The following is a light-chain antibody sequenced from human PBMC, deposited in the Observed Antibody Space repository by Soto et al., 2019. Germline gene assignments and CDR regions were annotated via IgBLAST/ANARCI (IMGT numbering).Light chain of an antibody. CDR3: QQYGSSPLT. J-gene: IGKJ4*01. CDR2: NAL. V-gene: IGKV3-20*01. CDR1: QSVTTN. Sequence: EVVMTQSPATLSVSPGERVTFSCRASQSVTTNLAWYQQKPGQAPRLLIYNALTRATGIPDRFSGSGSGTDFTLIISRLEPEDFVVYYCQQYGSSPLTFGGGTKVDIK.